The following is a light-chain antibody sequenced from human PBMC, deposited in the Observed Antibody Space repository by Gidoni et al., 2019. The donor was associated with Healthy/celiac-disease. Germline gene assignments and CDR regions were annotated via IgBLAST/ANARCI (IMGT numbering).Light chain of an antibody. CDR2: EGS. Sequence: QPALTQPAPVSWSPGQSITISCTGTSSDVGSYNLVSWYQQHPGKAPKLMIYEGSKRPSGVSNRFSGSKSGNTASLTISGLQAEDEADYYCCSYAGSSTFVVFGGGTKLTVL. J-gene: IGLJ2*01. V-gene: IGLV2-23*03. CDR3: CSYAGSSTFVV. CDR1: SSDVGSYNL.